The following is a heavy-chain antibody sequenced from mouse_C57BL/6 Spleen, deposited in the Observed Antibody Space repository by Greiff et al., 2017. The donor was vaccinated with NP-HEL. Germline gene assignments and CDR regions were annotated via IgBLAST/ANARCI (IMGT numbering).Heavy chain of an antibody. CDR1: GYAFSSSW. CDR2: IYPGDGDT. V-gene: IGHV1-82*01. CDR3: AREGAFDY. Sequence: QVQLQQSGPELVKPGASVKISCKASGYAFSSSWMNWVKQRPGKGLEWIGRIYPGDGDTNSNGTFKGKATLTADKSSSTAYMQLSSRTSEDSAVYFCAREGAFDYWGQGTTLTVSS. D-gene: IGHD3-3*01. J-gene: IGHJ2*01.